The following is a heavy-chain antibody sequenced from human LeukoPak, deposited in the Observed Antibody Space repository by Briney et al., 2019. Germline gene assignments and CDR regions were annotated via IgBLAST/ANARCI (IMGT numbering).Heavy chain of an antibody. CDR3: ARESEDRYYDILTERTDLLGY. J-gene: IGHJ4*02. V-gene: IGHV4-34*01. D-gene: IGHD3-9*01. Sequence: SETLSLTCAVYGGSFSGYYWSWIRQPPGKGLEWIGEINHSGSTYYNPSLKSRVTISVDTSKNQFSLKLSSVTAADTAVYYCARESEDRYYDILTERTDLLGYWGQGTLVTVSS. CDR2: INHSGST. CDR1: GGSFSGYY.